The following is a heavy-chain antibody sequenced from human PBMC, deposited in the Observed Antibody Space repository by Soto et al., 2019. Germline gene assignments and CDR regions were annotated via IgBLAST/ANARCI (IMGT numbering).Heavy chain of an antibody. Sequence: GASVKVSCKASGGTFSSYAISWVRQAPGQGLEWMGGIIAINGQTTYAQKFQGRVTMTRNTSISTAYMELSSLRSEDTAVYYCARGRPRIYCSSTSCYPGYYYGMDVWGQGTTVTVSS. CDR1: GGTFSSYA. V-gene: IGHV1-8*02. CDR3: ARGRPRIYCSSTSCYPGYYYGMDV. D-gene: IGHD2-2*01. J-gene: IGHJ6*02. CDR2: IIAINGQT.